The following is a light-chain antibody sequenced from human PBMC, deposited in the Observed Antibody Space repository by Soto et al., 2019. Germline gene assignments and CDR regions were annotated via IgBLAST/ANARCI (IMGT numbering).Light chain of an antibody. J-gene: IGKJ1*01. CDR2: AAS. V-gene: IGKV1-39*01. Sequence: DIQMTQSPSSLSASVGDRATITCRASQSISSYLNWYQQKPGKAPDLLIYAASTLQIGVPSRFTGSGSGTDFTLTISSLQPDDSATYYCQQSFSTPRTFGQGTKVEIK. CDR3: QQSFSTPRT. CDR1: QSISSY.